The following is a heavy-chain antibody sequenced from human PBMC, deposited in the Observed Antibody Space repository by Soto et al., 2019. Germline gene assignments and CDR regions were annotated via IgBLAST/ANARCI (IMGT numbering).Heavy chain of an antibody. CDR2: IYSGGST. CDR1: GFIVSSYY. CDR3: AKSGGNGWFADAFDV. Sequence: GGSLRLSCAGSGFIVSSYYMSWVRQAPGKGLEWISVIYSGGSTYYADSVKGRFTISRDNSENTLYLQLNSLRAEDTAVYYCAKSGGNGWFADAFDVWGQGTMVTVSS. J-gene: IGHJ3*01. V-gene: IGHV3-53*01. D-gene: IGHD6-19*01.